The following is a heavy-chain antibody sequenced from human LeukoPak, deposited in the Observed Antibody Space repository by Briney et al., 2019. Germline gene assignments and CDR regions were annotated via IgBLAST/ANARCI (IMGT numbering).Heavy chain of an antibody. CDR2: INHSGST. J-gene: IGHJ4*02. D-gene: IGHD3-22*01. Sequence: PSETLSLTCAVYGGSFSGYYWSWIRQPPGKGLEWIGEINHSGSTNYNPSLKSRVTISVDTPKNQFSLKLSSVTAADTAVYYCARVRRYYDSSGYYYPPDYWGQGTLVTVSS. V-gene: IGHV4-34*01. CDR3: ARVRRYYDSSGYYYPPDY. CDR1: GGSFSGYY.